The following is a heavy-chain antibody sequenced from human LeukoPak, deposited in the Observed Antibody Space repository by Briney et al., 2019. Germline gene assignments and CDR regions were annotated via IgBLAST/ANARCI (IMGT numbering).Heavy chain of an antibody. CDR3: AKDRYYYGSGSYFAPYFDY. J-gene: IGHJ4*02. V-gene: IGHV3-23*01. D-gene: IGHD3-10*01. CDR1: GFTFSSYA. Sequence: PGGSLRLSCAASGFTFSSYAVSWVRQAPGKGLEWVSAISGSGGSTYYADSVKGRFTISRDNSKNTLYLQMNSLRAEDTAVYYCAKDRYYYGSGSYFAPYFDYWGQGTLVTVSS. CDR2: ISGSGGST.